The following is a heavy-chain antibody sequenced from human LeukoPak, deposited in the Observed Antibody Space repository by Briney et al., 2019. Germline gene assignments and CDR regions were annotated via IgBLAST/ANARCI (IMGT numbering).Heavy chain of an antibody. CDR1: GFTLTPYW. V-gene: IGHV3-74*01. Sequence: GGSLRLSCEAAGFTLTPYWTHWVRQAPGKGLVWVERINSDGRDTGYADSVKGRLTISRDNAKNTVYLQMNSLRAEDTAVYYCVRDCCSWDAFDIWGQGTMVTVSS. CDR2: INSDGRDT. D-gene: IGHD2-21*01. J-gene: IGHJ3*02. CDR3: VRDCCSWDAFDI.